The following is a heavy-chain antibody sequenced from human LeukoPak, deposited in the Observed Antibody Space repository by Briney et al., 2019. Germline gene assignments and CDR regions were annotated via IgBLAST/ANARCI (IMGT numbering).Heavy chain of an antibody. Sequence: GGSLRLSCAASGFTFSSYAMSWVRQAPGKGLEWVSGVSGTSGGTYYADSVKGRFTISRDNSKNTLYLQMSSLRAEDTAVYYCARELWSGYYPYFQHWGQGTLVTVSS. CDR1: GFTFSSYA. CDR2: VSGTSGGT. D-gene: IGHD3-3*01. J-gene: IGHJ1*01. V-gene: IGHV3-23*01. CDR3: ARELWSGYYPYFQH.